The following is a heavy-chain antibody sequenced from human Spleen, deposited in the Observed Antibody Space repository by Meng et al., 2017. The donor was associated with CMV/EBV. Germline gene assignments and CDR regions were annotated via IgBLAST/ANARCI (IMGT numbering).Heavy chain of an antibody. Sequence: GESLKISCAASGFTFSSYAMSWVRQAPGKGLEWVSVIYSGGSSTYYADSVKGRFTISRDNSKNTLYLQMNSLRAEDTAVYYCEKVGYDFWTPSWHYYYGMDVWGQGTTVTVSS. J-gene: IGHJ6*02. CDR3: EKVGYDFWTPSWHYYYGMDV. V-gene: IGHV3-23*03. CDR1: GFTFSSYA. CDR2: IYSGGSST. D-gene: IGHD3-3*01.